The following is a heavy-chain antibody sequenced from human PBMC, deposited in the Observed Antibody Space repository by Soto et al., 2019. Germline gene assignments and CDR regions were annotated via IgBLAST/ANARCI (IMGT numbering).Heavy chain of an antibody. CDR1: GFTISSNA. D-gene: IGHD1-1*01. CDR3: AKDKPGTTSFDY. Sequence: GGSMRLSSAAYGFTISSNAMYWVRQAPGKGLDWVSGISERGDTTHYADSVKGRSTISRDTSKNTLYLQLNTLRADDTAVYYCAKDKPGTTSFDYWGQGTLVTVSS. CDR2: ISERGDTT. J-gene: IGHJ4*02. V-gene: IGHV3-23*01.